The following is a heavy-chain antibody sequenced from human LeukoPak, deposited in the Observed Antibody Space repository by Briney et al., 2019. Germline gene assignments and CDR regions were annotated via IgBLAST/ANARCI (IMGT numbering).Heavy chain of an antibody. V-gene: IGHV1-69*06. J-gene: IGHJ4*02. CDR2: IIPIFGTA. CDR3: ARGGDYDILTGYYTGFPSYYFDY. Sequence: SVKVSCKASGGTFSSYAISWVRQAPGQGLEWMGGIIPIFGTANYAQKFQGRVTITADKSTSTAYMELSSLRSEDTAVYYCARGGDYDILTGYYTGFPSYYFDYWGQGTLVTVSS. CDR1: GGTFSSYA. D-gene: IGHD3-9*01.